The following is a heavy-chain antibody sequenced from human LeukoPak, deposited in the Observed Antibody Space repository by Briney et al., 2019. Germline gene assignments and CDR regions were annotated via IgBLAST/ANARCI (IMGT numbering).Heavy chain of an antibody. CDR1: GGSISSHY. CDR2: IYYSGST. Sequence: SETLSLTCTVSGGSISSHYWSWIRQPPGKGLEWIGYIYYSGSTNYNPSLKSRVTMSVDTSKNQFSLKLSSVTAADTAVYYCARQYYYDSSGYFNWGQGTLSPSPQ. CDR3: ARQYYYDSSGYFN. D-gene: IGHD3-22*01. J-gene: IGHJ4*02. V-gene: IGHV4-59*11.